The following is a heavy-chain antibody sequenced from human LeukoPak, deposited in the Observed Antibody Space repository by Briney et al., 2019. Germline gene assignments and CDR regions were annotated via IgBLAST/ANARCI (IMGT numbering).Heavy chain of an antibody. CDR3: ARVVLWFGELFYDAFDI. CDR1: GGSTSSGGYY. V-gene: IGHV4-30-2*01. CDR2: IYHSGST. Sequence: PSETLSLTCTVSGGSTSSGGYYWSWIRQPPGKGLEWIGYIYHSGSTYYNPSLKSRVTISVDRSKNQFSLKLSSVTAADTAVYYCARVVLWFGELFYDAFDIWGQGTMVTVSS. D-gene: IGHD3-10*01. J-gene: IGHJ3*02.